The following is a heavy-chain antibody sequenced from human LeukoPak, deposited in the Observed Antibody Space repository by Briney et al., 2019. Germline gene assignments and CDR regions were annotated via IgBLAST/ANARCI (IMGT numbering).Heavy chain of an antibody. V-gene: IGHV3-48*01. Sequence: HPGGSLRLSCAASGFTFSSYSMNWVRQAPGKGLEWVSYISSSSSTIYYADSVKGRFTLSRDKAKNSLYLQMNSLRAEDTAVYYCARDVVGYYGSGISWFDPWGQGTLVTVSS. CDR1: GFTFSSYS. J-gene: IGHJ5*02. CDR2: ISSSSSTI. D-gene: IGHD3-10*01. CDR3: ARDVVGYYGSGISWFDP.